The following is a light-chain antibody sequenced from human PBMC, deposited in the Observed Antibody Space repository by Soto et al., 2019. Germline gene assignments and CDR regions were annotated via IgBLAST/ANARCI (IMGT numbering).Light chain of an antibody. CDR1: QTISSW. V-gene: IGKV1-39*01. CDR2: AAS. Sequence: DIQMTHSPSTLSGSVGDRVTITFRASQTISSWLAWYQQKPGKAPKLLIYAASSLQSGVPSRFRGSGSGSDFTLTISSLQPEDFATYYCQQSYSSPPTFGQGTKVDIK. CDR3: QQSYSSPPT. J-gene: IGKJ1*01.